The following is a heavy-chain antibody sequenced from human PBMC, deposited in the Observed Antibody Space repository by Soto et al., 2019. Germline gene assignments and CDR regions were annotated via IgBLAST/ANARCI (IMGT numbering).Heavy chain of an antibody. CDR1: GGSISSGGYY. J-gene: IGHJ5*02. Sequence: PSETLSLTCTVSGGSISSGGYYWSWIRQHPGKGLEWIGYIYYSGSTYYNPSLKSRVTISVDRSKNQFSLKLSSVTAADTAVYYCARDPHTVINTGWFDPWGQGTLVTVSS. D-gene: IGHD4-4*01. CDR2: IYYSGST. V-gene: IGHV4-31*03. CDR3: ARDPHTVINTGWFDP.